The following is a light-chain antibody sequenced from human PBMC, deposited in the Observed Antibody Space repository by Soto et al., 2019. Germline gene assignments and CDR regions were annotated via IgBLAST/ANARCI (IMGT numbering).Light chain of an antibody. CDR1: ESISDW. V-gene: IGKV1-5*03. CDR2: KAT. CDR3: QQYSGFSFS. J-gene: IGKJ5*01. Sequence: DIQMTQSPSTLSASVGDRVTFTCRASESISDWLVWYHQKPGKAPKLLIYKATLLESGVPSRFSGSASGREFTLTITSLQPDDSGTYYCQQYSGFSFSFGLGTRLEIK.